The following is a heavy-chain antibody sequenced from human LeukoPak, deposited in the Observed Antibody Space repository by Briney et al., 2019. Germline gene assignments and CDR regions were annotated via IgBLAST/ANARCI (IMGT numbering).Heavy chain of an antibody. CDR3: AKVLVDSSGYYWKGMAFDY. Sequence: PGGSLRLSCAASGFTFSSYGMHWVRQAPGKGLEWVAFIRYDGSNKYYADSVKGRFTISRDNSKNTLYLQMNSLRAEDTAVYYCAKVLVDSSGYYWKGMAFDYWGQGTLVTVSS. D-gene: IGHD3-22*01. V-gene: IGHV3-30*02. J-gene: IGHJ4*02. CDR1: GFTFSSYG. CDR2: IRYDGSNK.